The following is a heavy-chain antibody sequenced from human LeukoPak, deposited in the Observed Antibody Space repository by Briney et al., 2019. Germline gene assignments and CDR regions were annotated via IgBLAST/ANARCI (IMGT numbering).Heavy chain of an antibody. CDR3: ARDTWGYSYGFDAFDI. J-gene: IGHJ3*02. D-gene: IGHD5-18*01. CDR2: IYTSGST. V-gene: IGHV4-4*07. Sequence: SETLSLTCTVSGGSISSYYWSWIRQPAGKGLEWIGRIYTSGSTNYNPSLKSRVTMSVDTSKNQFSLKLSSVTAADTAVYYCARDTWGYSYGFDAFDIWGQGAMVTVSS. CDR1: GGSISSYY.